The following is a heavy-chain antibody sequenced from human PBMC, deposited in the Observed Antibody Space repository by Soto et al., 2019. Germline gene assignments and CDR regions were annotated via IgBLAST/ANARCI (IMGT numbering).Heavy chain of an antibody. D-gene: IGHD3-22*01. V-gene: IGHV4-30-2*01. J-gene: IGHJ4*02. CDR3: ARGGYYDSSGYFDFDY. CDR2: IYHSGST. Sequence: QLQLQESGSGLVKPSQTLSLTCAVSGGSISSGGYSWNWIRQPPGKGLEWIGYIYHSGSTYYKPSLKSRVTISVDRSKSQFSLKLSSVTAADTAAYYCARGGYYDSSGYFDFDYWGQGTLVTVSS. CDR1: GGSISSGGYS.